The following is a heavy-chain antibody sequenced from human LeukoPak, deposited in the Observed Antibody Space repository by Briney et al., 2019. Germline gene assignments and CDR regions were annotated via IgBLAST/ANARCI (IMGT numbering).Heavy chain of an antibody. CDR3: ARALGGSTDY. CDR2: ISYDGSNK. Sequence: PGGSLRLSCAASGFTFSSYGMHWVRQAPGKGLEWVALISYDGSNKYYADSVKGRFTISRDNAKNSLYLQMNSLRAEDTAVYYCARALGGSTDYWGQGTLVTVSS. V-gene: IGHV3-30*03. D-gene: IGHD2-15*01. J-gene: IGHJ4*02. CDR1: GFTFSSYG.